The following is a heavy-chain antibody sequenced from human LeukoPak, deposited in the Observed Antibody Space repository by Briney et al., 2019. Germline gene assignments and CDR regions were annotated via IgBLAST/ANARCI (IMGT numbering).Heavy chain of an antibody. J-gene: IGHJ3*02. V-gene: IGHV3-21*01. CDR2: ISSSSSYI. CDR3: TRILVGGNRAFDI. D-gene: IGHD2-21*01. Sequence: KPGGSLRLSCAASGFTFSSYSMNWVRQAPGKGLEWVSSISSSSSYIYYADSVKGRFTISRDNAKNTLYLQMNSLRAEDTAMYYCTRILVGGNRAFDIWGQGTMATVSS. CDR1: GFTFSSYS.